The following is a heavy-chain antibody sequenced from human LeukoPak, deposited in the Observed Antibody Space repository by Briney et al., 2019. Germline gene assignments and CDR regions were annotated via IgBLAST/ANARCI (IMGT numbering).Heavy chain of an antibody. J-gene: IGHJ6*02. CDR1: GGSISSGGYS. CDR2: IYHSGST. Sequence: SETLSLTCAVSGGSISSGGYSWSWIRQPPGKGLEWIGYIYHSGSTYYNPSLKSRVTISVDRSKNQFSLRLSSVTAADTAVYYCARFNWNYGGMDVWGQGTTVTVSS. CDR3: ARFNWNYGGMDV. D-gene: IGHD1-20*01. V-gene: IGHV4-30-2*01.